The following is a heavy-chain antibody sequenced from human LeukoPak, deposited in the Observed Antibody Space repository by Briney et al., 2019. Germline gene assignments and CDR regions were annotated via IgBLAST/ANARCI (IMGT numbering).Heavy chain of an antibody. D-gene: IGHD4-11*01. CDR2: IYYSGST. CDR1: GGSISSSSYY. CDR3: ARHVRGNYVSPSFDY. V-gene: IGHV4-39*01. Sequence: PLETLSLTCTVSGGSISSSSYYWGWIRQPPGKGLEWIGSIYYSGSTYYNPSLKSRVTISVDTSKNQFSLKLSSVTAADTAVYYCARHVRGNYVSPSFDYWGQGTLVTVSS. J-gene: IGHJ4*02.